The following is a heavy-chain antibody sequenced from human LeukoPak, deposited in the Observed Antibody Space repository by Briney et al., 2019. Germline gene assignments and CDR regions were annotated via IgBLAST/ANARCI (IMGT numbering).Heavy chain of an antibody. V-gene: IGHV1-24*01. J-gene: IGHJ3*02. Sequence: ASVKVSCKASGYTLTELSMHWVRQAPGKGLEWMGGFDPEDGETIYAQKFQGRVTMTEDTSTDTAYMELSSLRSEDTAVYYCATLRPYNWNYVGAFDIWGQGTMVTVSS. CDR2: FDPEDGET. CDR3: ATLRPYNWNYVGAFDI. D-gene: IGHD1-7*01. CDR1: GYTLTELS.